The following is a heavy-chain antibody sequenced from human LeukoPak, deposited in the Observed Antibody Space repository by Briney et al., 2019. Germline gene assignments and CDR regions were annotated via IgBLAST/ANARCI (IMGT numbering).Heavy chain of an antibody. D-gene: IGHD1-26*01. CDR1: GFTFSMYW. Sequence: TGGSLRLSCVASGFTFSMYWMTWVRQAPGKGLEWVANMKWDGSEIHYVDSVKGRFTISRDNAKSSLYLQMNGLRAEDTAVYYCARGSEWDLLGSCDRWGQGTLVTVSS. CDR3: ARGSEWDLLGSCDR. J-gene: IGHJ5*02. CDR2: MKWDGSEI. V-gene: IGHV3-7*01.